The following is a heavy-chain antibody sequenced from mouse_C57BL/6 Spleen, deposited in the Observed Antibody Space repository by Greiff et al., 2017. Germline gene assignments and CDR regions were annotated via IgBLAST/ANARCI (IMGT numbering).Heavy chain of an antibody. CDR1: GYTFTSYW. Sequence: QVQLQQPGAELVKPGASVKLSCKASGYTFTSYWMHWVKQRPGRGLEWIGGIAPSSGGTKYNEKFKNKATLTVDKPSSTAYMQLSSLTSEDSAVYYCTLQYDYAMDYWGQGTSVTVSS. J-gene: IGHJ4*01. CDR2: IAPSSGGT. V-gene: IGHV1-72*01. CDR3: TLQYDYAMDY.